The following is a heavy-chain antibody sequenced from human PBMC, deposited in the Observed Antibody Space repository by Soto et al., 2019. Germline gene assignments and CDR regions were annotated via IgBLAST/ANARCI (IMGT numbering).Heavy chain of an antibody. Sequence: ASVKVSCKASGYTFTGYYMHWVRQAPGQGLEWMGWINPSSGGTNYAQKFQDRVTMTRDTSISTAYMELRILTSDDTALYYCARDQKSFHDFWSGYSQTDGYHGLDVWGQGTTVTVSS. V-gene: IGHV1-2*02. J-gene: IGHJ6*02. CDR2: INPSSGGT. D-gene: IGHD3-3*01. CDR3: ARDQKSFHDFWSGYSQTDGYHGLDV. CDR1: GYTFTGYY.